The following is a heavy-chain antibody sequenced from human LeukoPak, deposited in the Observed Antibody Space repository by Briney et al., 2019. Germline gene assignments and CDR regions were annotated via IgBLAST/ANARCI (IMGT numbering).Heavy chain of an antibody. V-gene: IGHV3-11*01. CDR1: GFTFSDYY. J-gene: IGHJ6*04. D-gene: IGHD1-7*01. CDR3: ARDSPKLYYYYGMDV. CDR2: ISSSGSTI. Sequence: GGALRLSCAASGFTFSDYYMSWIRQAPGKGLEGVSYISSSGSTIYYAGSVKGRFTISRDNAKNSLYLQMNSLRAEDTAVYYCARDSPKLYYYYGMDVWGKGTTVTVSS.